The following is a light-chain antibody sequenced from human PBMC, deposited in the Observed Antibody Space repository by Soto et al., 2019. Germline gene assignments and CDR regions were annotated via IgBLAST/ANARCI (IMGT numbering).Light chain of an antibody. V-gene: IGLV2-8*01. Sequence: QSALTQSPSASASPGQSVTISCTGSSGVIGAYNYVSWYQQHPGKAPKLIIYEVNKRPSGVPDRFSGSKSGITASLTVSGLQADDEADYYCGAHAGSNTWVFGGGT. CDR3: GAHAGSNTWV. CDR1: SGVIGAYNY. CDR2: EVN. J-gene: IGLJ3*02.